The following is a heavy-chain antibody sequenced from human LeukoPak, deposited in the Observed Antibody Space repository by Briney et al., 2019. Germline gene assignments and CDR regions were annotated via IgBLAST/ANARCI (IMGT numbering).Heavy chain of an antibody. CDR1: GGSISSSSYY. CDR3: ARPREYSSSYWFDP. Sequence: SETLSLTCTVSGGSISSSSYYWGWIRQPPGKGLEWIGSIYYSGSTYYNPSLKSRVTISVDTSKNQFSLKLGSVTAADTAVYYCARPREYSSSYWFDPWGQGTLVTVSS. D-gene: IGHD6-6*01. V-gene: IGHV4-39*01. CDR2: IYYSGST. J-gene: IGHJ5*02.